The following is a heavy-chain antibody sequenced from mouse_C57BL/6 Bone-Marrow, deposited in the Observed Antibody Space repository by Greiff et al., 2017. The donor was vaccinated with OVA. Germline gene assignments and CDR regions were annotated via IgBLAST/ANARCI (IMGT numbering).Heavy chain of an antibody. CDR2: IYPGDGDT. CDR1: GYAFSSSW. V-gene: IGHV1-82*01. CDR3: VSYDYDKRTWFAY. J-gene: IGHJ3*01. Sequence: QVQLKESGPELVKPGASVKISCKASGYAFSSSWMNWVKQRPGKGLEWIGRIYPGDGDTNYTGKFKGKATLTADKSSSTAYMQLSSLTSEDSAVYCCVSYDYDKRTWFAYWGQGTLVTVSA. D-gene: IGHD2-4*01.